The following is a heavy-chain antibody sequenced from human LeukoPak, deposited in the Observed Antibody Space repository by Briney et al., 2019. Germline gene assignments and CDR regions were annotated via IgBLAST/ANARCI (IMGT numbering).Heavy chain of an antibody. V-gene: IGHV4-30-2*01. J-gene: IGHJ4*02. D-gene: IGHD3-3*01. CDR1: GGSISSGGYS. CDR3: ARVGYDFWSGYENPFDY. CDR2: IYHSGST. Sequence: SETLSLTCAVSGGSISSGGYSWSWIRQPPGKGLEWIGYIYHSGSTYYNPSLKSRVTISVDTSKNQFSLKLSSVTAADTAVYYCARVGYDFWSGYENPFDYWGQGTLVTVSS.